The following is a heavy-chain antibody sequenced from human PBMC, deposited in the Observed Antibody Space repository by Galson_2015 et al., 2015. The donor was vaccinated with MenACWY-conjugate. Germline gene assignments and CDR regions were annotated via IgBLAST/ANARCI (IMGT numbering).Heavy chain of an antibody. CDR3: AKEAAVIGAPRFDN. CDR2: ISGGGGGGT. D-gene: IGHD4/OR15-4a*01. CDR1: GFSLTTYA. Sequence: SLRLSCAASGFSLTTYAMSWVRQAPGKGPEWVSGISGGGGGGTSYAAFVEGRIAISKDNSKNTLYLQMNTLRAEDTAVYYCAKEAAVIGAPRFDNWGQGTLVTVSS. V-gene: IGHV3-23*01. J-gene: IGHJ4*02.